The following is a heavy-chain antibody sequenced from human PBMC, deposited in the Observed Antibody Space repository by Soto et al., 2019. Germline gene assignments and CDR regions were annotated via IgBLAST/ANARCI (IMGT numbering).Heavy chain of an antibody. D-gene: IGHD2-2*01. V-gene: IGHV4-31*03. J-gene: IGHJ5*02. CDR2: IYYSGTT. CDR3: ARCSLVVVPAPGFEP. CDR1: GGSISSGGYY. Sequence: SETLSLTRTVSGGSISSGGYYWSWIRQHPWKGLEWIGYIYYSGTTYYNPSLKSRVTISVETSKNQFSLKLSSVSAADTALYYCARCSLVVVPAPGFEPWVRGRLV.